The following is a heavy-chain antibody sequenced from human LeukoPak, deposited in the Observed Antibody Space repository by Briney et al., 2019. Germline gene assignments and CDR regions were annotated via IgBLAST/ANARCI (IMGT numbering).Heavy chain of an antibody. Sequence: GSSVKVSCKASGGTFSSYAISWVRQAPGQGLEWMGGIIPIFGTANYAQKSQGRVTITADESTSTAYMELSSLRSEDTAVYYCARTSDCSSTSCYPNFDYWGQGTLVTVSS. CDR1: GGTFSSYA. D-gene: IGHD2-2*01. J-gene: IGHJ4*02. CDR2: IIPIFGTA. CDR3: ARTSDCSSTSCYPNFDY. V-gene: IGHV1-69*01.